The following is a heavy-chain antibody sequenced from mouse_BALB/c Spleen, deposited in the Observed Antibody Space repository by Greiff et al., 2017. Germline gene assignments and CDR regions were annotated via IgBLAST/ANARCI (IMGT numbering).Heavy chain of an antibody. CDR1: GYTFTDYN. CDR3: ARSYHSWGYAMDY. V-gene: IGHV1S29*02. J-gene: IGHJ4*01. Sequence: VHVKQSGPELVKPGASVKISCKASGYTFTDYNMHWVKQSHGKSLEWIGYIYPYNGGTGYNQKFKSKATLTVDNSSSTAYMELRSLTSEDSAVYYCARSYHSWGYAMDYWGQGTSVTVSS. D-gene: IGHD2-12*01. CDR2: IYPYNGGT.